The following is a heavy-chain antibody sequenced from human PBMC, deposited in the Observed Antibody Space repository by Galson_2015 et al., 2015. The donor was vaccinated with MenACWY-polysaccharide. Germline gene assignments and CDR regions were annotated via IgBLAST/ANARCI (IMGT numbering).Heavy chain of an antibody. Sequence: SLRLSCAASGFTFSSYGMNWVRQAPGKGLEWVSYISSGGAIYYADSVKGRFTISRDNANNSLYLQMNSLRDDDTAVYYCARVLKGLVGATPDYWGQGTLVTVSS. J-gene: IGHJ4*02. CDR2: ISSGGAI. V-gene: IGHV3-48*02. CDR3: ARVLKGLVGATPDY. D-gene: IGHD1-26*01. CDR1: GFTFSSYG.